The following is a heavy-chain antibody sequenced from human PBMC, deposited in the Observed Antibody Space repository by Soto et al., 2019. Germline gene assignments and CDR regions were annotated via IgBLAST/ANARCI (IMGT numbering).Heavy chain of an antibody. CDR2: IKEDGSEK. D-gene: IGHD2-2*01. J-gene: IGHJ6*02. CDR3: ADPVPAATHYDYYDMDV. Sequence: PXXSLRLSFAASGFIFSTYWMPWVLQAPGRGLEWVANIKEDGSEKYYLDSVKGRFTISRDNAKSSLHLQMNNLRAEETAVYYCADPVPAATHYDYYDMDVWGQGTTVTVSS. CDR1: GFIFSTYW. V-gene: IGHV3-7*02.